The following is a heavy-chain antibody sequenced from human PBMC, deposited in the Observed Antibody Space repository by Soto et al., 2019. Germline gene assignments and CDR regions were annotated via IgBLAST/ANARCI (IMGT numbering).Heavy chain of an antibody. CDR3: ATTWASYDFWAV. J-gene: IGHJ6*02. CDR1: GYPFSSYG. Sequence: ASVKVSCKTSGYPFSSYGISWVRQAPGQGLEWLGWISGYNGKTEYGQKVQDRLILTTDTSTNTVYMEMRNLRSDDTAVYYCATTWASYDFWAVWDQGTTVTVSS. D-gene: IGHD3-3*01. CDR2: ISGYNGKT. V-gene: IGHV1-18*04.